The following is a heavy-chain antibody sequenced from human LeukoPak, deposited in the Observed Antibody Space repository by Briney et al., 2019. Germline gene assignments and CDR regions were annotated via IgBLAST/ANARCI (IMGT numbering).Heavy chain of an antibody. CDR3: ARESPWQYSSSD. V-gene: IGHV4-31*03. D-gene: IGHD6-13*01. J-gene: IGHJ4*02. CDR2: IYYSGST. CDR1: GGSISSGGYY. Sequence: KPSQTLSLTCTVSGGSISSGGYYWSWLRQHPGKGLEWIGYIYYSGSTYYNPSLKSRVTISVDTSKNQFSLKLSSVTAADTAVYYCARESPWQYSSSDWGQGTLVTVSS.